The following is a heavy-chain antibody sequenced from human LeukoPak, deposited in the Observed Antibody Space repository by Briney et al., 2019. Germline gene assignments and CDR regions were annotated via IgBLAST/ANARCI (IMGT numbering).Heavy chain of an antibody. CDR3: VRDLTYGARFDY. CDR2: ISSDGNVK. V-gene: IGHV3-30*04. CDR1: GFTFTDYA. J-gene: IGHJ4*02. D-gene: IGHD3-9*01. Sequence: PGTSLRLSCVGSGFTFTDYAIHWLRQAPGKGMESVAFISSDGNVKFYVDSVKGRSTISRDNFRNTVSLEMTTLRPEDTAVYYCVRDLTYGARFDYWGQGTLVTVSS.